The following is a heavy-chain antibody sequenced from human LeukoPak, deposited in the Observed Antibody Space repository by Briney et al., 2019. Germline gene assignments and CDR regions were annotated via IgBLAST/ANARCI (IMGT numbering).Heavy chain of an antibody. CDR2: IIPIFGTA. D-gene: IGHD2-15*01. CDR3: AREDIVVVVAASHFDY. Sequence: SVKVSCKASGGTFSSYAISWVRQAPGQGLEWMGRIIPIFGTANYAQKFQGRVTITTDESTSTAYRDLSSLRSEDTAVYYCAREDIVVVVAASHFDYWGQGTLVTVSS. CDR1: GGTFSSYA. J-gene: IGHJ4*02. V-gene: IGHV1-69*05.